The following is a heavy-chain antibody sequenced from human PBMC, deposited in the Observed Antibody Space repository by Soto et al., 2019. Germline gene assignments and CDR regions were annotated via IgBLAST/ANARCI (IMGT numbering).Heavy chain of an antibody. J-gene: IGHJ4*02. CDR3: ASWRQSYYFDY. V-gene: IGHV4-31*03. CDR1: GGSINNGAYY. CDR2: IYHSGST. Sequence: SETLSLTCTVSGGSINNGAYYWSWIRQYPGKGLEWIGYIYHSGSTYSIPSLKSRVTISIDTSQSQFSLELRSVTAADTAVYYCASWRQSYYFDYWGPGTLVTV.